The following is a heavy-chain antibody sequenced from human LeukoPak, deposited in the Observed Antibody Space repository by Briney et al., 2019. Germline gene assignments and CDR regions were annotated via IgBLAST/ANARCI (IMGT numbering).Heavy chain of an antibody. CDR2: ISYDGSNK. CDR1: GFTFRTYG. V-gene: IGHV3-33*05. J-gene: IGHJ4*02. D-gene: IGHD3-10*01. CDR3: AKYTSGTSYRGLDQ. Sequence: GGSLRLSCAASGFTFRTYGMHWVRQAPGKGLEWVAVISYDGSNKYYADSVKGRFTISRDNSKNTVYLQMNSLRAEDTAVYSCAKYTSGTSYRGLDQWGQGTLVTVSS.